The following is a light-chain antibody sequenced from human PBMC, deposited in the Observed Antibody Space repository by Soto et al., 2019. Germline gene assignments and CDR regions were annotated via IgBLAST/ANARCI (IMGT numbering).Light chain of an antibody. CDR3: QQYGDSPQT. CDR2: GTS. CDR1: QSVSSNS. V-gene: IGKV3-20*01. Sequence: EILLTQSPGTLSLSPGESATLSCRAIQSVSSNSLAWYRRNPGQPPSLLIYGTSTSATDIPRRFSGSGSGTDFTLTITRLEPEDFAVYFCQQYGDSPQTFGQGTKVEGK. J-gene: IGKJ1*01.